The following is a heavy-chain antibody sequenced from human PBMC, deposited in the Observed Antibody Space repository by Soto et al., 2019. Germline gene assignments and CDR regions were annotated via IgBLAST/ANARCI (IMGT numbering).Heavy chain of an antibody. Sequence: GPTLVNPTQTLTLTCTFSGFSLSTSGVGVGWIRQPPGKALEWLALIYWDDDKRYSPSLKSRLTITKDTSKNQVVLTMTNMDPVNTATYYCTHRDPDNRDFSPLDYWGLETLVNVSS. J-gene: IGHJ4*02. V-gene: IGHV2-5*02. D-gene: IGHD1-1*01. CDR3: THRDPDNRDFSPLDY. CDR1: GFSLSTSGVG. CDR2: IYWDDDK.